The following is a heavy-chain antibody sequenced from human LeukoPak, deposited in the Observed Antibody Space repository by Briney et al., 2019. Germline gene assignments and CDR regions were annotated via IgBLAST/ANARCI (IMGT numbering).Heavy chain of an antibody. D-gene: IGHD3-22*01. J-gene: IGHJ4*02. V-gene: IGHV3-48*04. Sequence: GGSLRLSCAPSGFTFGSYSMNWVRQAPGKGLEWVSYISSSSSTIYYADSVKGRFTISRDNAKNSLYLQMNSLRAEDTAVYYCARLAWNYYDSSGYYYPLDHWGQGTLVTVSS. CDR1: GFTFGSYS. CDR2: ISSSSSTI. CDR3: ARLAWNYYDSSGYYYPLDH.